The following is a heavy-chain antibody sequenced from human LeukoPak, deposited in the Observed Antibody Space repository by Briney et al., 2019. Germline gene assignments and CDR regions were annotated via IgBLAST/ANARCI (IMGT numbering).Heavy chain of an antibody. CDR3: ARYSVAGTCWFDP. D-gene: IGHD6-19*01. CDR2: IYPGDSDT. CDR1: GYSFISYW. V-gene: IGHV5-51*01. J-gene: IGHJ5*02. Sequence: GESLKISCKGSGYSFISYWIAWVRRMPGKGREWLGTIYPGDSDTRYSQSFQGQVTISADKSISTAYLQWSSLKAADTAMYYCARYSVAGTCWFDPWGQGTLVTVSS.